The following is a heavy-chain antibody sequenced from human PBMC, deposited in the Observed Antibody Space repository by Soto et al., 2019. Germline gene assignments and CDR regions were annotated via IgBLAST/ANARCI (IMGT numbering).Heavy chain of an antibody. CDR3: ARGRPGGGVKRSWFDP. CDR2: MNPKSGDA. J-gene: IGHJ5*02. Sequence: SVKVSFKASCYTFTSNAIYWLRQAPGQGPEWMGWMNPKSGDARYAQKFQDRLIMTRDTSITTAYMELTSLTSEDTAVYYCARGRPGGGVKRSWFDPWGQGTLVTVSS. D-gene: IGHD2-8*02. CDR1: CYTFTSNA. V-gene: IGHV1-8*01.